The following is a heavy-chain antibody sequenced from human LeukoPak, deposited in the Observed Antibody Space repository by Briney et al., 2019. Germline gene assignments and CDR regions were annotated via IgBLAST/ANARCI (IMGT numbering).Heavy chain of an antibody. J-gene: IGHJ5*02. CDR1: GGSISSYY. CDR2: IYYSGST. D-gene: IGHD6-13*01. V-gene: IGHV4-59*08. Sequence: SETLSLTCTVSGGSISSYYWSWIRQPPGKGLEWIGYIYYSGSTNYNPSLKSRVTISVDTSKNQFSLKLSSVTAADTAVYYCASQGGSSWSRSYRYNWFDPWGQGTLVTVSS. CDR3: ASQGGSSWSRSYRYNWFDP.